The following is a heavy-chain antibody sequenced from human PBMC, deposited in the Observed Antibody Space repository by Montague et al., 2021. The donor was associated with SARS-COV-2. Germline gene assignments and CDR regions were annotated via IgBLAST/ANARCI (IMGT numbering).Heavy chain of an antibody. V-gene: IGHV2-70*11. CDR2: IDWDDDK. Sequence: PALAKPTQTLTLTCTFSGFSLSTSGMCVSWIRQPPGKALEWLARIDWDDDKYYSTSLTTRLTISKDTSKNQVVLTMTNVDPVDTATYYCARMRIAAAGSPFDIWGQGTMVTVSS. D-gene: IGHD6-13*01. CDR1: GFSLSTSGMC. CDR3: ARMRIAAAGSPFDI. J-gene: IGHJ3*02.